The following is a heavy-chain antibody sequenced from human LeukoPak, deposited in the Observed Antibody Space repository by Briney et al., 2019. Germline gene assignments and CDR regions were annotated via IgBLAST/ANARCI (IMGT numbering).Heavy chain of an antibody. CDR2: INTNTGNP. J-gene: IGHJ6*02. D-gene: IGHD3-9*01. Sequence: GASVKVSCKASGYTFTSYAMNWVRQAPGQGLEWMGWINTNTGNPTYAQGFTGRFVFSLDTSVSTAYLQISSLKAEDTAVYYCARDPPPLRYFDWLSSPQTWYGMDVWGQGTTVTVSS. CDR1: GYTFTSYA. V-gene: IGHV7-4-1*02. CDR3: ARDPPPLRYFDWLSSPQTWYGMDV.